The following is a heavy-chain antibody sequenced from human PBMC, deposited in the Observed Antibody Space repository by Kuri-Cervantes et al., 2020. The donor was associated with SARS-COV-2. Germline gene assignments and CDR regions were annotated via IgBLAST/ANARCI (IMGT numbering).Heavy chain of an antibody. Sequence: GESLKISCAASGFTLSSHTMNWVRQAPGKGLEWASSISSSSSYIYYADSVKGRFTISRDSAKSSLYLQMNSLRVEDTAVYYCARYFGVITVDYWGRGTLVTVSS. CDR1: GFTLSSHT. CDR2: ISSSSSYI. V-gene: IGHV3-21*01. J-gene: IGHJ4*02. CDR3: ARYFGVITVDY. D-gene: IGHD3-3*01.